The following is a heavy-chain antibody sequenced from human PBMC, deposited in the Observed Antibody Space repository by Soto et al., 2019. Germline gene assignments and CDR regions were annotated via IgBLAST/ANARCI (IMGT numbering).Heavy chain of an antibody. Sequence: PGGSLRLSCAASGFTFSSYGMHWVRQAPGKGLEWVAVIWYDGSNKYYADSVKGRFTISRDNSKNTLYLQMNSLRAEDTAVYYWARERTTQEYFDYWGQGTLVTVSS. D-gene: IGHD1-7*01. CDR3: ARERTTQEYFDY. CDR2: IWYDGSNK. V-gene: IGHV3-33*01. J-gene: IGHJ4*02. CDR1: GFTFSSYG.